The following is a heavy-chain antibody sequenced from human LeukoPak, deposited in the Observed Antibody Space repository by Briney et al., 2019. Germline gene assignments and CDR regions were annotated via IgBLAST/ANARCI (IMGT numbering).Heavy chain of an antibody. J-gene: IGHJ4*02. Sequence: GGSLRPSCAASGFTFNIYGMSWVRQAPGKGLEWVSATSANGATTYYADSVKGRFAISRDNSKNTLYLQMNSLRAEDTAVYYCAKDRAWGLDYWGQGTLVTVSS. V-gene: IGHV3-23*01. CDR2: TSANGATT. CDR3: AKDRAWGLDY. CDR1: GFTFNIYG. D-gene: IGHD7-27*01.